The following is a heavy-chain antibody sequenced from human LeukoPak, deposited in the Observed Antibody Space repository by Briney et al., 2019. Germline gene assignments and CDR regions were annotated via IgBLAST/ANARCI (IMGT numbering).Heavy chain of an antibody. J-gene: IGHJ6*02. D-gene: IGHD4-11*01. CDR2: ISSSGSTI. CDR3: ARAQSFYYYGMDV. V-gene: IGHV3-48*03. CDR1: GFTFSSYE. Sequence: NPGGSLRLSRAASGFTFSSYEMNWVRQAPGKGLEWVSYISSSGSTIYYADSVKGRFTISRDNAKNSLYLQMNSLRAEDTAVYYCARAQSFYYYGMDVWGQGTTVTVSS.